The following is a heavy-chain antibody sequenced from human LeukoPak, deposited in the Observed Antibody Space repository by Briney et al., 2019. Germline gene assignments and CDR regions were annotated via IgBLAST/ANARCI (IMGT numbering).Heavy chain of an antibody. J-gene: IGHJ4*02. CDR2: IYYSGST. CDR3: ARLITAFQAFDS. Sequence: SETLSLTCTVSGGSISSSGYFWAWIRQPPGKGLEWIGSIYYSGSTYYNPSLNSRFTISVDTSKNPFSLNLSSVTAADTAVYYCARLITAFQAFDSWGQGTLVTVSS. V-gene: IGHV4-39*01. CDR1: GGSISSSGYF. D-gene: IGHD3-16*01.